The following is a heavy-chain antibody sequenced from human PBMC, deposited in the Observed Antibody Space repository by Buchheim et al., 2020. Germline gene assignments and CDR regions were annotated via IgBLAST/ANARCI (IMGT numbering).Heavy chain of an antibody. V-gene: IGHV4-59*01. Sequence: QVQLQESGPGLVKPSGTLSLTCTVSGGSISSYYWSWIRQPPGKRLEWIGFIRDSGSTNFNPSLQSRVTISVDTSKNQFSLMLNSVAAADTAVYYCARDVRDYYGSGSLDYWGQ. CDR2: IRDSGST. CDR3: ARDVRDYYGSGSLDY. J-gene: IGHJ4*02. D-gene: IGHD3-10*01. CDR1: GGSISSYY.